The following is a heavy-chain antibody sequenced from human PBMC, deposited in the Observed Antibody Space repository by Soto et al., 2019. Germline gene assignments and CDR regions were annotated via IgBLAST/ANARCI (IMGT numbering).Heavy chain of an antibody. CDR2: IDPSDSYT. D-gene: IGHD2-8*01. Sequence: GESVKISCXGSGYSFTSYWISWVRQMPGKGLEWMGRIDPSDSYTNYSPSFQGHVTIAADKSISTAYLQWSSLKASDTAMYYCARRYVYATKGMDVWGQGTTVTVSS. J-gene: IGHJ6*02. CDR1: GYSFTSYW. CDR3: ARRYVYATKGMDV. V-gene: IGHV5-10-1*01.